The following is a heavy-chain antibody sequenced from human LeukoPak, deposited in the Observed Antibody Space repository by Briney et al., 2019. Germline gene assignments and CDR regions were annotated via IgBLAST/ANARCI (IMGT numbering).Heavy chain of an antibody. D-gene: IGHD1-26*01. CDR1: GGSIRSSYYY. Sequence: SETLSLTCTVSGGSIRSSYYYWGWIRQPPGKGLEWIGSIYDSGSTYYNPSLKSRVTISVDTSKNQFSLKLNSVTAADTAVYYCAKEAKGSVSATTDYWGQGTLVTVSS. J-gene: IGHJ4*02. CDR2: IYDSGST. V-gene: IGHV4-39*02. CDR3: AKEAKGSVSATTDY.